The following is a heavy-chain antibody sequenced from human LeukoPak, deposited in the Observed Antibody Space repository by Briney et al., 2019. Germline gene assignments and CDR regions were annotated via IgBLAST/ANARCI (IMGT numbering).Heavy chain of an antibody. J-gene: IGHJ4*02. V-gene: IGHV4-61*01. CDR2: IYYSGST. D-gene: IGHD6-6*01. CDR1: GGSVSSGSYY. Sequence: SETLSLTCTVSGGSVSSGSYYWSWIRQPPGKGLEWIGYIYYSGSTNYNPSLKSRVTIPVDTSKNQFSLKLSSVTAADTAVYYCARGGYSSSSWGQGTLVTVSS. CDR3: ARGGYSSSS.